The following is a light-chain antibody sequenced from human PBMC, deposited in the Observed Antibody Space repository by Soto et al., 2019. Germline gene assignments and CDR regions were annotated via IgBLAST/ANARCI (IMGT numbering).Light chain of an antibody. CDR2: DAS. CDR1: QSVSSSY. CDR3: QQYGSSPLT. V-gene: IGKV3-20*01. Sequence: EIVLTQSPGTLSLSPRGRSCLXSRASQSVSSSYLAWYQQKPGQAPRLLIYDASTRATGIPPRFSGGGSGTDFTLTISRLEPEDFAVYYCQQYGSSPLTFGGGTKVDIK. J-gene: IGKJ4*01.